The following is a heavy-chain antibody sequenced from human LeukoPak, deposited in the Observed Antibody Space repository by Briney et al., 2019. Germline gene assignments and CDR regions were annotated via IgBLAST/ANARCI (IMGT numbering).Heavy chain of an antibody. J-gene: IGHJ4*02. Sequence: GALRLSCAASGFSFRSHGMYWVRPAPGKGLEWVAIIWYDGSNKYYGDSVKGRFTISRDNSKNTLYLQMNSLRAEDTAVYYCARDRRAAVMDYWGQGTLVTVSS. V-gene: IGHV3-33*01. D-gene: IGHD6-25*01. CDR2: IWYDGSNK. CDR1: GFSFRSHG. CDR3: ARDRRAAVMDY.